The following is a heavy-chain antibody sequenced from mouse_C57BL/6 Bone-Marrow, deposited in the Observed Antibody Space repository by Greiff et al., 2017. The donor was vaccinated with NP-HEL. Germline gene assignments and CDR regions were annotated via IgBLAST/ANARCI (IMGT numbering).Heavy chain of an antibody. Sequence: QVQLQQPGAELVRPGSSVKLSCKASGYTFTSYWMHWVKQRPIQGLEWIGNIDPSDSETHYNQKFKDKATLTVDKSSSTAYMQLSSLTSEDSAVYYCASGGLRLITTESYYFDYWGQGTTLTVSS. D-gene: IGHD1-1*01. CDR2: IDPSDSET. J-gene: IGHJ2*01. V-gene: IGHV1-52*01. CDR3: ASGGLRLITTESYYFDY. CDR1: GYTFTSYW.